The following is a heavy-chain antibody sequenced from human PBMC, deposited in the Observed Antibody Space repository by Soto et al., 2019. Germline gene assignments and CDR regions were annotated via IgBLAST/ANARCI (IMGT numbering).Heavy chain of an antibody. CDR1: GYTFANYY. D-gene: IGHD3-10*01. Sequence: QVRLVQSGAEVQKPGASVKLSCEASGYTFANYYVHWVRQAPGQGLEWMGKINPSGGATTYAQKFQGRVTITWDVSAKSVYMEMRSLSGDDTAVCHCAKQTVELSLGGFDPWGQGTLVTVSS. CDR3: AKQTVELSLGGFDP. V-gene: IGHV1-46*01. CDR2: INPSGGAT. J-gene: IGHJ5*02.